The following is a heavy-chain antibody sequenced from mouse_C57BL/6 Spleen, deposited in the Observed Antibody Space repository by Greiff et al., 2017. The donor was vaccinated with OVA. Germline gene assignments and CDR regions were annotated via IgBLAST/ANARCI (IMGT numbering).Heavy chain of an antibody. D-gene: IGHD2-4*01. V-gene: IGHV1-4*01. CDR1: GYTFTSYT. CDR3: ARDYDYDGYYFDY. Sequence: LQESGAELARPGASVKMSCKASGYTFTSYTMHWVKQRPGPGLEWIGYINPSSGYTKYNQKFKDKATLTADKSSSTAYMQLSSLTSEDSAVYYCARDYDYDGYYFDYWGQGTTLTVSS. J-gene: IGHJ2*01. CDR2: INPSSGYT.